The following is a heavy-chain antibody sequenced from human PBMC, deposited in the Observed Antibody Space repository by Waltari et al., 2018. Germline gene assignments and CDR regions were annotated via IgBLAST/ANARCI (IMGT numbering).Heavy chain of an antibody. V-gene: IGHV3-9*02. Sequence: EVQLVESGGGLVQPGRSLRLSCVGPGFTSKDWDMHWVRQPPGKGLEWVAGIYWNSDRIDYADSVKGRFTISRDNAKNSLYLQMNSLRPEDTALYYCGKDINKGGMDVWGQGTTVIVS. J-gene: IGHJ6*02. CDR2: IYWNSDRI. CDR1: GFTSKDWD. CDR3: GKDINKGGMDV.